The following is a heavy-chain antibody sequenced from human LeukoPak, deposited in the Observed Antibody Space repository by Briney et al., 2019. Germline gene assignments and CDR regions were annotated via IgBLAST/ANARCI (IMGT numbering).Heavy chain of an antibody. CDR3: ARNWYGDYDWAFDY. V-gene: IGHV4-39*01. D-gene: IGHD4-17*01. J-gene: IGHJ4*02. Sequence: SETLSLTCTVSGGSISSSSYYWGWIRQPPGKGLEWIGSIYYSGSTYYNPSLKSRVTISVDTSKNQFSLKLSSVTAADTAVYYCARNWYGDYDWAFDYWGQGTLVTVSS. CDR2: IYYSGST. CDR1: GGSISSSSYY.